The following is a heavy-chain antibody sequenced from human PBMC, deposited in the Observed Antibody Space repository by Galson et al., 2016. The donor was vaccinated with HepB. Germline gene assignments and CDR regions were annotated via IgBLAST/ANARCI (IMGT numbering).Heavy chain of an antibody. Sequence: SLRLSCAASGFTFSNYGMHWVRQAPGKGLEWVAVISYDGSHKFYTDSVRGRFTISRDNSKNTLYLQMNSLRAEDTAVYYCAKWDLSGDSIDYWGQGTLVTVSS. CDR2: ISYDGSHK. CDR3: AKWDLSGDSIDY. CDR1: GFTFSNYG. D-gene: IGHD2-21*02. V-gene: IGHV3-30*18. J-gene: IGHJ4*02.